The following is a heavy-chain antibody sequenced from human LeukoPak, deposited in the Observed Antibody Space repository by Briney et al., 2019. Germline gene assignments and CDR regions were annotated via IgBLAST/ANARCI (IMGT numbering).Heavy chain of an antibody. V-gene: IGHV3-23*01. Sequence: PGGSLRLSCVVSGVSLSNYAMTWVRQAPGKGLEWVSYISERGGTTTYADSVKGRFTISRDTSLNTLYLQMTSLRAEDTAVYFCPKRGIVIRGILVIGYHQEAYHYDYWGQGVLVTVSS. CDR2: ISERGGTT. CDR3: PKRGIVIRGILVIGYHQEAYHYDY. J-gene: IGHJ4*02. D-gene: IGHD3-10*01. CDR1: GVSLSNYA.